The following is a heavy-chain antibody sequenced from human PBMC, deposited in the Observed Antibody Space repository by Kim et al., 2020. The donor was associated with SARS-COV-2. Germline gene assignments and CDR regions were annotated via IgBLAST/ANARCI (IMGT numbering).Heavy chain of an antibody. V-gene: IGHV3-73*01. Sequence: TEYAGSVKGRFTGSRDDSKNTAYLQMNGLKTEDTAVYYCATYIDYFFNYWGQGILVTVSS. CDR2: T. CDR3: ATYIDYFFNY. J-gene: IGHJ4*02. D-gene: IGHD3-9*01.